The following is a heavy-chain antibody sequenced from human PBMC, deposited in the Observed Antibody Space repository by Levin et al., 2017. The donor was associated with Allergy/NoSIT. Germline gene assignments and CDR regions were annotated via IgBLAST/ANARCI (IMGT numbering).Heavy chain of an antibody. Sequence: PGESLKISCAASEFTFSDYDMSWIRQAPGKGLEWVSYISSSGSTIYYADSVKGRFTISRDNAKNSLYLQMNSLRAEDTAVYYCARGYNWNPTAFDIWGQGTMVTVS. V-gene: IGHV3-11*01. CDR2: ISSSGSTI. CDR1: EFTFSDYD. CDR3: ARGYNWNPTAFDI. D-gene: IGHD1-20*01. J-gene: IGHJ3*02.